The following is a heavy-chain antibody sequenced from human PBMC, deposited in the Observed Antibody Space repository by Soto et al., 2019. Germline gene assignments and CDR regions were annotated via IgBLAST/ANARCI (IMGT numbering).Heavy chain of an antibody. CDR1: GFTFSSFW. CDR2: INPDGTGK. Sequence: GGSLRLSCAASGFTFSSFWMDWARQAPGKGLEWVANINPDGTGKHYVDSVKGRFTISRDNAKNSLYLQMSSLTAEDSALYYCSRSLDSCGQGTRVTVSS. J-gene: IGHJ4*02. V-gene: IGHV3-7*01. CDR3: SRSLDS.